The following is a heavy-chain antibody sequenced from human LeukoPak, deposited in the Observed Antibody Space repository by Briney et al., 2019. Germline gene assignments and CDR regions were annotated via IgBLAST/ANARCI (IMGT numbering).Heavy chain of an antibody. J-gene: IGHJ6*02. CDR2: IWYDGSNK. V-gene: IGHV3-33*01. D-gene: IGHD2-2*01. Sequence: PGGSLRLSCAASGFTFSSYGMHWVRQAPGKGLEWVAVIWYDGSNKYYADSVKGRFTISRDNSKNTLYLQMNSLRAEDTAVYYCARAPTICSSTSCYGYYYYGMDVRGQGTTVTVSS. CDR1: GFTFSSYG. CDR3: ARAPTICSSTSCYGYYYYGMDV.